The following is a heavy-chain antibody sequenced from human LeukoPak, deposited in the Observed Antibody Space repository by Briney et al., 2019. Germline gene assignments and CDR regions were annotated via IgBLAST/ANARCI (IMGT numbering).Heavy chain of an antibody. CDR2: IYYSGST. J-gene: IGHJ4*02. V-gene: IGHV4-39*07. CDR1: GGSISSSSYY. D-gene: IGHD6-19*01. Sequence: SETLSLTCTVSGGSISSSSYYWGWIRQPPGKGLEWIGSIYYSGSTYYNPSLKSRVTISVDTSKNQFSLKLSSVTAADTAVYYCAGAPVAGAELFDYWGQGTLVTVSS. CDR3: AGAPVAGAELFDY.